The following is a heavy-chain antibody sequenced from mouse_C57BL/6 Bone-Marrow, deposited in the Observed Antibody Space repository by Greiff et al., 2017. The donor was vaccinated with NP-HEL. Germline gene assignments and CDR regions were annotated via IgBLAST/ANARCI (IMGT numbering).Heavy chain of an antibody. V-gene: IGHV1-81*01. CDR1: GYTFTSYG. J-gene: IGHJ3*01. CDR3: ARYDYDGFAY. D-gene: IGHD2-4*01. Sequence: VMLVESGAELARPGASVKLSCKASGYTFTSYGISWVKQRTGQGLEWIGEIYPRSGNTYYNEKFKGKATLTADKSSSTAYMELRSLTSEDSAVYFCARYDYDGFAYWGQGTLVTVSA. CDR2: IYPRSGNT.